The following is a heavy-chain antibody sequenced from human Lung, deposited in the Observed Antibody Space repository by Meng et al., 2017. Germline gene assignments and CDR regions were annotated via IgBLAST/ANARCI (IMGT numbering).Heavy chain of an antibody. V-gene: IGHV4-4*03. CDR1: GGSSSSRTC. CDR3: VRGGQDQAYYDFWSGPFDP. Sequence: GELTPPAHGLVRPPGTRSPTCAVFGGSSSSRTCGSWVRQSPGKGLEWIGEIYHSGRTNYNPSLESRVTISLDKSQNHFSLKVKSVTAADTAVYYCVRGGQDQAYYDFWSGPFDPWGQGTLVTVSS. J-gene: IGHJ5*02. CDR2: IYHSGRT. D-gene: IGHD3-3*01.